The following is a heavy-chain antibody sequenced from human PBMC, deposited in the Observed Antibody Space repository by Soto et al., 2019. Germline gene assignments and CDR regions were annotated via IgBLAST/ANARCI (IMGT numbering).Heavy chain of an antibody. J-gene: IGHJ4*02. D-gene: IGHD3-22*01. V-gene: IGHV5-10-1*01. CDR3: ATNPTKWLLQAY. CDR1: VYSFTSYW. CDR2: IDPSDSYT. Sequence: GESLKISCKGSVYSFTSYWISWVRQMPGKGLEWMGRIDPSDSYTNYSPSFQGHVTISADKSISTAYLQWSSLKASDTAMYYCATNPTKWLLQAYWGQGTLVTVSS.